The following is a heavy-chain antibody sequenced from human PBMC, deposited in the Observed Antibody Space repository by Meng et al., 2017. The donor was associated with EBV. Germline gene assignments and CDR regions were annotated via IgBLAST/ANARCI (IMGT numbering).Heavy chain of an antibody. J-gene: IGHJ5*02. CDR2: IYWDDDK. D-gene: IGHD6-13*01. CDR3: AHRRDEYSSSWYGWFDP. V-gene: IGHV2-5*02. Sequence: LKQSVPTLFTPTQTLPLTSTFSGFSLSTSGVGVGWIRQPPGKSLEWPALIYWDDDKRYSPSLKSRLTITKDTSKNQVVLTMTNMDPVDTATYYCAHRRDEYSSSWYGWFDPWGQGTLVTVSS. CDR1: GFSLSTSGVG.